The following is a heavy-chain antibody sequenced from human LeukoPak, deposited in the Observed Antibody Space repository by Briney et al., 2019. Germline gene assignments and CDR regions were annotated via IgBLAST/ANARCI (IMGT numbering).Heavy chain of an antibody. CDR1: GFTFSSYA. CDR3: ARQRGLYDY. J-gene: IGHJ4*02. Sequence: RRSLRLSCAASGFTFSSYAMHWVRQAAGNGLEYVSAISSNGGSTYYANSVKGRFTISRGKSKNTLYLQMGSLRAEDMAVYYCARQRGLYDYWGQGTLVTVSS. V-gene: IGHV3-64*01. CDR2: ISSNGGST. D-gene: IGHD2-2*02.